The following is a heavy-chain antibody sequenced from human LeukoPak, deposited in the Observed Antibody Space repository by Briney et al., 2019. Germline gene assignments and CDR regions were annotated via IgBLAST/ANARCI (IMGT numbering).Heavy chain of an antibody. V-gene: IGHV3-23*01. CDR3: AKEKSSYSSSWFDY. Sequence: GGSLRLSCAASGFTFSSYGMSWVRQAPGKGLEWVSAISGSGGSTYYADSAKGRFTISRDNSKNTLYLQKSSLRVEDTAVYYCAKEKSSYSSSWFDYWGQGTLVTVSS. CDR1: GFTFSSYG. CDR2: ISGSGGST. D-gene: IGHD6-13*01. J-gene: IGHJ4*02.